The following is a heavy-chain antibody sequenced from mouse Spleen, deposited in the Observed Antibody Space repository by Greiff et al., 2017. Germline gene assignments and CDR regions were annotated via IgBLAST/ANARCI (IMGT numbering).Heavy chain of an antibody. CDR3: ARRDWFAY. J-gene: IGHJ3*01. V-gene: IGHV1-69*01. CDR2: IDPSDSYT. CDR1: GYTFTSYW. Sequence: VQLQQSGAELVMPGASVKLSCKASGYTFTSYWMHWVKQRPGQGLEWIGEIDPSDSYTNYNQKFKGKATLTVDKSSSTAYMQLSSLTSEDSAVYYCARRDWFAYWGQGTLVTVSA.